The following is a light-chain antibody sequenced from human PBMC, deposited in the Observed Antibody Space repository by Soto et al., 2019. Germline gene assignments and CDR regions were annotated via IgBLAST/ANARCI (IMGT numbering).Light chain of an antibody. J-gene: IGLJ2*01. CDR2: DVN. Sequence: QSALTQPASVSGSPGQSITISCTGTISDIGGYNFISWYQHHPGKAPTLVIYDVNNRPSGISYRFSGSKSGNTASLTISGLQAEDEDDYYCASYTRTTTLVFGGGTKVTVL. CDR3: ASYTRTTTLV. V-gene: IGLV2-14*01. CDR1: ISDIGGYNF.